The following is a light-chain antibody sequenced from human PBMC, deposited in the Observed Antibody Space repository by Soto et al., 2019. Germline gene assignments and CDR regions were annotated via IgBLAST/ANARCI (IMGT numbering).Light chain of an antibody. CDR3: KRYNTYPLT. CDR2: KAS. Sequence: IQMTQSPSTLSASVGDRVTITCRASQNIDAWLAWYQQKPGKAPKVLIYKASSLESGVPSRFSGSGSGTEFTLTIRSLQPDDSATYYCKRYNTYPLTFGGGTKVDIK. CDR1: QNIDAW. V-gene: IGKV1-5*03. J-gene: IGKJ4*01.